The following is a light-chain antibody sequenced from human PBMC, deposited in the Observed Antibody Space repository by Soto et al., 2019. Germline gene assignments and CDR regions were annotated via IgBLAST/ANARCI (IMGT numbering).Light chain of an antibody. CDR2: QTS. Sequence: DIQMTQSPSTLSASVGDRVTITCRASQSISNWLAWYQQEPGKAPKLLIYQTSSLESGVPSRFSGSGSGTDFTLTISSLQPDDFATYYCQQYIAYPRTFGQGTKVEIQ. V-gene: IGKV1-5*03. CDR1: QSISNW. CDR3: QQYIAYPRT. J-gene: IGKJ1*01.